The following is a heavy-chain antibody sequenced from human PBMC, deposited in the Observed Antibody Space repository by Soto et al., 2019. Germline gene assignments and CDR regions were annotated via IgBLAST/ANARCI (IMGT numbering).Heavy chain of an antibody. J-gene: IGHJ6*02. V-gene: IGHV4-61*01. CDR1: GGSVSSDTHY. Sequence: TLSLTCTVSGGSVSSDTHYWSWIRQPPGKRLEWIGSIYSSGSTNYNPSLKSRVTMSVDTSKNQFSLKLRSVIVADTAVYHCARFVRSCSGTTCYTRADVWGQGTTVTVSS. CDR3: ARFVRSCSGTTCYTRADV. CDR2: IYSSGST. D-gene: IGHD2-2*02.